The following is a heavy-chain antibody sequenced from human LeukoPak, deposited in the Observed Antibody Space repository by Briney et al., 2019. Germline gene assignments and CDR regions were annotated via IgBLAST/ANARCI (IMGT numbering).Heavy chain of an antibody. CDR3: ARTTEGGYTYGYFYYYYVDV. D-gene: IGHD5-18*01. J-gene: IGHJ6*03. Sequence: GGSLRLSCAASGFTVSSNYMSWVRQAPGKGLEWVSVIYSGGSTYYVDSVKGRFTISRDNAKNSLYLQMNSLRAEDTAVYYCARTTEGGYTYGYFYYYYVDVWGKGTTVTISS. V-gene: IGHV3-66*01. CDR2: IYSGGST. CDR1: GFTVSSNY.